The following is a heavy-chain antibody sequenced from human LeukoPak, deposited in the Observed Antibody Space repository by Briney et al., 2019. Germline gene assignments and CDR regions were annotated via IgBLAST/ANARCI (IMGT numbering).Heavy chain of an antibody. D-gene: IGHD4/OR15-4a*01. CDR3: ARHRATWGLWA. J-gene: IGHJ5*02. Sequence: SETLPLTCAVYGGSFTGYYCSWIRQPPGKGLEWIGEINHSGSTNYNPSLKSRVTISVDTSKNQFSLKLSSVTAADTAVYYCARHRATWGLWAWGQRTLVTVSS. CDR1: GGSFTGYY. V-gene: IGHV4-34*01. CDR2: INHSGST.